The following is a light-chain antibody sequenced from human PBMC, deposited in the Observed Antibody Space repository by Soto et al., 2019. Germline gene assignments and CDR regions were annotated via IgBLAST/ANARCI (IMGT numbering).Light chain of an antibody. Sequence: AIRMTQSPSSLSASTGDRVTITCRASQGISSYLTWHQQKPGKAPKLLIYAASTLQSGVPQRFSGSGSGTDFTLTISCLQSDDFATYYCQQYYRYPRTFGQGTKVEIK. CDR2: AAS. V-gene: IGKV1-8*01. J-gene: IGKJ1*01. CDR3: QQYYRYPRT. CDR1: QGISSY.